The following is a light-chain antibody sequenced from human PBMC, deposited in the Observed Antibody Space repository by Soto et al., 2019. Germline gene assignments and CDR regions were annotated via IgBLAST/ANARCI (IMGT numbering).Light chain of an antibody. CDR2: YAS. Sequence: DIQMTQSPSTLSASVGDRVTITCRASQSISTWLAWYQQKPGKAPKLLIYYASSLESGVPSRFSGSGSGTEFTLPISSLQPDDFGTYYCQQYNSYSVTFGQGTKLEIK. V-gene: IGKV1-5*01. J-gene: IGKJ2*01. CDR3: QQYNSYSVT. CDR1: QSISTW.